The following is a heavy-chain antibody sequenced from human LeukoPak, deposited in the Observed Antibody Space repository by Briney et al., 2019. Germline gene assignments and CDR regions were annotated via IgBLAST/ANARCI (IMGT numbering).Heavy chain of an antibody. J-gene: IGHJ4*02. D-gene: IGHD3-9*01. CDR3: ARGGDILTGYPNFDY. V-gene: IGHV4-39*07. CDR2: IYYSGSA. CDR1: GGSISSSKYY. Sequence: SETLSLTCTVSGGSISSSKYYWGWIRQPPGKGLEWIGSIYYSGSAYYNPSLKSRVTITLDTSKNQFSLRLTSVTAADTAVYYCARGGDILTGYPNFDYWGQGTLVAVSS.